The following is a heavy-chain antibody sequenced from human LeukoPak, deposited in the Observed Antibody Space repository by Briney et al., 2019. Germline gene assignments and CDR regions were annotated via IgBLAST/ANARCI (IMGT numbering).Heavy chain of an antibody. CDR3: ARALYSSGWYFDY. V-gene: IGHV3-21*01. Sequence: PGGSLRLSCAASGFSFSTYWMNWVRQAPGQGLEWGSSISSSSSYIYYADSVKGRFTISRNNAKNSLYLQMNSLRAEDTAVYYCARALYSSGWYFDYWGQGTLVTVSS. D-gene: IGHD6-19*01. J-gene: IGHJ4*02. CDR1: GFSFSTYW. CDR2: ISSSSSYI.